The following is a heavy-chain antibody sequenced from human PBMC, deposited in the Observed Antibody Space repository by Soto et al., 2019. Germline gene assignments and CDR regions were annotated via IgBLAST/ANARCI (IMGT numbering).Heavy chain of an antibody. V-gene: IGHV3-7*01. CDR2: IKQDGSEK. D-gene: IGHD5-12*01. Sequence: EVQLVESGGGLVQPGGSLRLSCAASGFTFSNFWMNWVRQAPGKGLEWVANIKQDGSEKYYVDSVKGRFTISRDNAKNSLYLQMNSLRVEDSAVYYCARRGSGYDPPFDYWGQGPLVTVSS. J-gene: IGHJ4*02. CDR1: GFTFSNFW. CDR3: ARRGSGYDPPFDY.